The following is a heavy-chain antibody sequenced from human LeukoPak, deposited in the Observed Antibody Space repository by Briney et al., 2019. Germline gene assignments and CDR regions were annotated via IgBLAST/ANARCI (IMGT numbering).Heavy chain of an antibody. CDR2: ISTRGGGI. D-gene: IGHD3-22*01. V-gene: IGHV3-23*01. CDR1: GFMFSNYA. Sequence: GGSLRLSCAASGFMFSNYAMSWVRQAPGKGLEWVSGISTRGGGIYYADSVTGRFTISRDNSKNTLCLQMKSLRAEDTAVYYCAKDGFDYYDSSGYYYFDYWGQGTLVTVSS. J-gene: IGHJ4*02. CDR3: AKDGFDYYDSSGYYYFDY.